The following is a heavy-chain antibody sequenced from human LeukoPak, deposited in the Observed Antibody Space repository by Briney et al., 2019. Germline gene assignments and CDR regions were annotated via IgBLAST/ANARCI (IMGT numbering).Heavy chain of an antibody. CDR3: ARGYYYDSSGYASGAFDI. D-gene: IGHD3-22*01. CDR1: GFTFSSYE. J-gene: IGHJ3*02. Sequence: GGSLRLSCAASGFTFSSYEMNWVRQAPGKGLEWVSYISSSGSTIYYADSVKGRFTISRDSAKNSLYLQMNSLRAEDTAVYYCARGYYYDSSGYASGAFDIWGQGTMVTVSS. CDR2: ISSSGSTI. V-gene: IGHV3-48*03.